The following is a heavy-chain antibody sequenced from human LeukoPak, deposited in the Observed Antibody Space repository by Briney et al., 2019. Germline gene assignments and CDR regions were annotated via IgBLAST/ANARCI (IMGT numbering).Heavy chain of an antibody. J-gene: IGHJ4*02. V-gene: IGHV4-34*01. CDR1: GGSFSGSN. CDR2: IYNSGST. CDR3: VRAYDY. Sequence: PSETLSLTCADYGGSFSGSNWSWIRQPPGKGLEWIGEIYNSGSTIYNPSLKSRVTISVDTSKNQFSLNLISVTAADTAVYYCVRAYDYWGQGTLVTVSS.